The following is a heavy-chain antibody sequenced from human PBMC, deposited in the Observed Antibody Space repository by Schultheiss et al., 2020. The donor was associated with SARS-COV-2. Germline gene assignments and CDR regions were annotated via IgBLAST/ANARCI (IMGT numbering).Heavy chain of an antibody. D-gene: IGHD3-3*01. CDR3: ASADFWSNYFDY. CDR2: IWYDGSNK. J-gene: IGHJ4*02. Sequence: GESLKISCAASGFTFSSYGMHWVRQAPGKGLEWVAVIWYDGSNKFYADSVKGRFTISRDNSKNTLYLQMNSLRAEDTAVYYCASADFWSNYFDYWGQGTLVTVSS. V-gene: IGHV3-30*19. CDR1: GFTFSSYG.